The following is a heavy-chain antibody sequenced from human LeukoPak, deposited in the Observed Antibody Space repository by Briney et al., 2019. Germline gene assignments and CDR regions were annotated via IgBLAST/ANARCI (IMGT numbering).Heavy chain of an antibody. CDR1: GYTFTSYG. J-gene: IGHJ6*02. CDR2: ISAYNGNT. D-gene: IGHD6-13*01. V-gene: IGHV1-18*01. CDR3: ASGTAAGTMGYHYYYGMDV. Sequence: ASVKVSCKASGYTFTSYGISWVRQAPGQGLEWMGWISAYNGNTNYAQKLQGRVTMTTDTSTSTAYLELRSLRSDDTAVYYCASGTAAGTMGYHYYYGMDVWGQGTTVTVSS.